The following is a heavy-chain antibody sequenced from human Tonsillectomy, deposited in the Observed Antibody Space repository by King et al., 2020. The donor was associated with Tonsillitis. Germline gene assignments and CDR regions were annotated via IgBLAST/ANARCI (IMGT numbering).Heavy chain of an antibody. J-gene: IGHJ6*03. CDR1: GFTFDDYG. V-gene: IGHV3-20*04. Sequence: QLVQSGGGVERPGGSLRLSCAASGFTFDDYGMSWVRQAPGKGLEWVSGINWNGGSTGYADSVKGRFTISRDNAKISLYLQMDSLRAEDTALYYCARQGTMVRGVITPYYYMDVWGKGTTVTVSS. CDR2: INWNGGST. D-gene: IGHD3-10*01. CDR3: ARQGTMVRGVITPYYYMDV.